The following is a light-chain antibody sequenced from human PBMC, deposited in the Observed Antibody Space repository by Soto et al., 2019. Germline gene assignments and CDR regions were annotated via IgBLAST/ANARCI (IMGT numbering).Light chain of an antibody. V-gene: IGKV3-15*01. CDR3: LQYYNWPRT. CDR2: GAA. Sequence: VLTEYPDTLSMSPGETATLSCRASQSLRRTYVAWYQHKPGQAPRLLISGAATRATDIPARFSGSGSGTEFTLTISSLQSEDSAVYYCLQYYNWPRTFGQGTKVDIK. J-gene: IGKJ1*01. CDR1: QSLRRTY.